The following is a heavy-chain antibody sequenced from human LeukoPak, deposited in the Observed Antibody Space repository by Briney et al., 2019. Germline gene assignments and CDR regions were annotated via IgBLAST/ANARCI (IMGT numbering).Heavy chain of an antibody. CDR1: GGPISSSNYY. D-gene: IGHD3-22*01. J-gene: IGHJ4*02. CDR2: VYYSGST. V-gene: IGHV4-39*01. Sequence: PSETLSLTCTVSGGPISSSNYYWGWIRQPPGKGLEWIGSVYYSGSTYYNPSLKSRVTISVDASKNQFSLKLSSVTAADTAVYFCARHVLRYYDTSGYYFWGQGTLVTVSS. CDR3: ARHVLRYYDTSGYYF.